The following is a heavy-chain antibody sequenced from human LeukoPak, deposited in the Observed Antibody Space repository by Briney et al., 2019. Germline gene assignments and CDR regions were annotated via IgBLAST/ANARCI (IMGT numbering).Heavy chain of an antibody. D-gene: IGHD3-10*01. CDR1: GFTFSSYA. CDR3: ARDYGYYYGSGSYYIPD. Sequence: GGSLRLSCAASGFTFSSYAMHWDRQAPGKGLEWVAVISYDGSNKYYADSVKGRFTISRDNSKNTLYLQMNSLRAEDTAVYYCARDYGYYYGSGSYYIPDWGQGTLVTVSS. CDR2: ISYDGSNK. V-gene: IGHV3-30-3*01. J-gene: IGHJ4*02.